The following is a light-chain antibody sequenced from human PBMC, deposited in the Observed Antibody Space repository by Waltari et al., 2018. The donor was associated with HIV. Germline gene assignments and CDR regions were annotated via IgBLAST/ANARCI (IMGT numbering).Light chain of an antibody. CDR2: HVT. CDR1: SSDVGGYNY. Sequence: QSALAQPRSVSGSPGQSVTISCTGTSSDVGGYNYVSWFQHHPGKAPKLILYHVTKRPSGVPYRFAASKSGNTASLTISGLQAEDEAEYYCCSNAARATYVFGTGTQVTVL. CDR3: CSNAARATYV. J-gene: IGLJ1*01. V-gene: IGLV2-11*01.